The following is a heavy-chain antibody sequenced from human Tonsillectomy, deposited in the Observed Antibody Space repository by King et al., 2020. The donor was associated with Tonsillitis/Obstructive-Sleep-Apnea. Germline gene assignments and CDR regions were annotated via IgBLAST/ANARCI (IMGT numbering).Heavy chain of an antibody. CDR1: GGSFSGYY. D-gene: IGHD2-2*01. V-gene: IGHV4-34*01. Sequence: QVQLQQWGAGLLKPSETLSLTCAVYGGSFSGYYWSWIRQPPGKGLDWIGEINHSGSTNYNPSLKSRVTISVETSKKQYSLKLSSVTAADTAVYYCSRGGGIVVVPAAANWFDPWGQGTLVTVSS. CDR2: INHSGST. J-gene: IGHJ5*02. CDR3: SRGGGIVVVPAAANWFDP.